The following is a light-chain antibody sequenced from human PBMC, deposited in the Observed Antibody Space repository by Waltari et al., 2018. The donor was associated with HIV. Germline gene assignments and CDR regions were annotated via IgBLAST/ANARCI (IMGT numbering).Light chain of an antibody. CDR1: QGISNS. Sequence: DIQMTQSPSSLSASVGDRVTITCRASQGISNSLAWYQQKPGKAPKLLLYAASRLESGVPSRFSGSGSGTDYTLTISSLQPEDFATYYCQHDRTFGQGTKLEIK. V-gene: IGKV1-NL1*01. CDR2: AAS. CDR3: QHDRT. J-gene: IGKJ2*01.